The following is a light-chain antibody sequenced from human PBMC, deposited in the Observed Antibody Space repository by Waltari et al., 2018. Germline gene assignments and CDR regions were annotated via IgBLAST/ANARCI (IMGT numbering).Light chain of an antibody. CDR2: SND. V-gene: IGLV1-44*01. CDR3: AAWDDSLLGV. Sequence: SVLTQPPSASGTPGQRVTISCSGSSSNIGSNIVNWYQQLPGTAPKLLIYSNDQRPSGVPDRFSGSKSGTSAYLAISGLHSEDEAEYYCAAWDDSLLGVFGGGTKLTVL. J-gene: IGLJ3*02. CDR1: SSNIGSNI.